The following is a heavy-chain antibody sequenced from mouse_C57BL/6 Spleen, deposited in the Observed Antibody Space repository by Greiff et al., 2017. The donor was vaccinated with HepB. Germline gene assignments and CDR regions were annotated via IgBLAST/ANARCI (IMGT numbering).Heavy chain of an antibody. Sequence: EVKVEESGGGLVQPGGSMKLSCVASGFTFSNYWMNWVRQSPEKGLEWVAQIRLKSDNYATHYAESVKGRFTISRDDSKSSVYLQMNNLRAEDTGIYYCTGRGYGSSLYYAMDYWGQGTSVTVSS. V-gene: IGHV6-3*01. CDR3: TGRGYGSSLYYAMDY. CDR1: GFTFSNYW. CDR2: IRLKSDNYAT. J-gene: IGHJ4*01. D-gene: IGHD1-1*01.